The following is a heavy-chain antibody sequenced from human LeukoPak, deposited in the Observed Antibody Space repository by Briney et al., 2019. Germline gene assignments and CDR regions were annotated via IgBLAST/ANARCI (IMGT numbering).Heavy chain of an antibody. CDR3: ARGYNGYDGASYYYFDY. Sequence: PSQTLSLTCTVSGGSISSGSYYWSWIRQPAGKGLEWIGYIYYTGSINHNPSLNSRVTISVDTSKNQFSLKLTSVTAADTAVYYCARGYNGYDGASYYYFDYWGQGTLVTVSS. CDR1: GGSISSGSYY. CDR2: IYYTGSI. J-gene: IGHJ4*02. D-gene: IGHD1-26*01. V-gene: IGHV4-61*10.